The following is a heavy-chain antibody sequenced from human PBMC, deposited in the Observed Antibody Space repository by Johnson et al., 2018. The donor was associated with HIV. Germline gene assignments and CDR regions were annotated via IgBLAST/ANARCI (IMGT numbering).Heavy chain of an antibody. Sequence: VQLVESGGGVVQPGGSLRLSCAASGFTFSSYWMSWVRQAPGKGLEWVANIKQDGSEKYYVVSVKGRFTISRDNAKNSLYLQMNSLRAEDTAVYYCAKDIASGYTNGGTLDIWGQGTMVTVSS. CDR2: IKQDGSEK. J-gene: IGHJ3*02. D-gene: IGHD6-19*01. CDR3: AKDIASGYTNGGTLDI. V-gene: IGHV3-7*05. CDR1: GFTFSSYW.